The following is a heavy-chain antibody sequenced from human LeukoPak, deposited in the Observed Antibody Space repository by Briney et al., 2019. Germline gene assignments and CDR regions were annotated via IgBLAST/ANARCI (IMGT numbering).Heavy chain of an antibody. CDR2: IYYSGST. Sequence: SETLSLTCTVSGGSISSGGYYWSWIRQHPGKGLEWIGYIYYSGSTYYNPSLKSRVTISVDTSKNQFSLKLSSVTAADTAVYYCARDLVVSSSWLGYAFDIWGQGTMVTVSS. CDR1: GGSISSGGYY. J-gene: IGHJ3*02. V-gene: IGHV4-31*03. CDR3: ARDLVVSSSWLGYAFDI. D-gene: IGHD6-13*01.